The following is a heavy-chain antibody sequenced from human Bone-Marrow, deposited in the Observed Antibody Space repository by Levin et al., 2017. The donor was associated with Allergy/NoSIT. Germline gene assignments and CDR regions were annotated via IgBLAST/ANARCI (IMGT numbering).Heavy chain of an antibody. CDR1: GGSISSGDYY. Sequence: SETLSLTCTVSGGSISSGDYYWSWIRQPPGKGLEWIGYIYYSGSTYYNPSLKSRVTISVDTSKNQFSLKLSSVTAADTAVYYCARGHTVTDAFDIWGQGTMVTVSS. CDR3: ARGHTVTDAFDI. J-gene: IGHJ3*02. V-gene: IGHV4-30-4*01. D-gene: IGHD4-11*01. CDR2: IYYSGST.